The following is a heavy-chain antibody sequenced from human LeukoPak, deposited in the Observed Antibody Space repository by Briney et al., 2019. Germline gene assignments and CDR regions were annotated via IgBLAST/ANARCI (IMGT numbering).Heavy chain of an antibody. CDR3: ARDANRGYSGYDGGYFDY. J-gene: IGHJ4*02. Sequence: KPSEPLSLTCPVSGGSISSYYWSWIRQPPGKGLEWIGYIYYSGSTNYNPSLKSRVTISVDTSKNQFSLKLSSVTAADKAVYYCARDANRGYSGYDGGYFDYWGQGTLVTVSS. CDR1: GGSISSYY. CDR2: IYYSGST. D-gene: IGHD5-12*01. V-gene: IGHV4-59*01.